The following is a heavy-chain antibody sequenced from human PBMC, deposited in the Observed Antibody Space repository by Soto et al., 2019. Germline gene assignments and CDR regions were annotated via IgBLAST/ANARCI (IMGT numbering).Heavy chain of an antibody. V-gene: IGHV3-7*01. D-gene: IGHD6-13*01. Sequence: GGSLRLSCAASGFTFSSYWMSWVRQAPGKGLEWVANIKQDGSEKYYVDSVKGRFTISRDNAKNSLYLQMNSLRAEDTAVYYCARDHSSWYLNYFDYWGQGTLVTVSS. J-gene: IGHJ4*02. CDR1: GFTFSSYW. CDR2: IKQDGSEK. CDR3: ARDHSSWYLNYFDY.